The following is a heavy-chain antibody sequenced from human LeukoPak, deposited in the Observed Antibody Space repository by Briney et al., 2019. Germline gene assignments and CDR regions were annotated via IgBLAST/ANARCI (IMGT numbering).Heavy chain of an antibody. D-gene: IGHD5-24*01. CDR3: ARDSEMATILFDY. CDR1: GYTFTGYY. CDR2: INPNSGGK. J-gene: IGHJ4*02. V-gene: IGHV1-2*02. Sequence: GASVKVSCKASGYTFTGYYMHWVRQAPGQGLEWMGWINPNSGGKNYAQKFQGRVTMTRDTSISTAYMELSRLRSDDTAVYYCARDSEMATILFDYWGQGTLVTVSS.